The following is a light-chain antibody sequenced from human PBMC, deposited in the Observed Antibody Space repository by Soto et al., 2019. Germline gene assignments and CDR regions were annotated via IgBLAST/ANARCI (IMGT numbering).Light chain of an antibody. V-gene: IGKV3-15*01. J-gene: IGKJ1*01. CDR1: QTVGDN. CDR2: GAS. Sequence: ETAMTQSPVTLSLSPGERATLSCRASQTVGDNVAWYRQKPGQPPSLLIYGASTRAPGVPARFSGSGSGTDFILTISSLHSEDFGFYFCQQYNNWPLGTFGQGTRVEI. CDR3: QQYNNWPLGT.